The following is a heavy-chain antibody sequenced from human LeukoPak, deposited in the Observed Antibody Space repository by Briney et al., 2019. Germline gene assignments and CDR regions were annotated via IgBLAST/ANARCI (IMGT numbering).Heavy chain of an antibody. CDR3: ARAPWIQLWSRTRDFDDY. Sequence: GESLRLSCAASGFTFSSYAMHWVRQAPGKGLEWVAVISYDGSNKYYADSVKGRFTISRDNSKNTLYLQMNSLRAEDTAVYYCARAPWIQLWSRTRDFDDYWGQGTLVTVSS. J-gene: IGHJ4*02. CDR2: ISYDGSNK. D-gene: IGHD5-18*01. CDR1: GFTFSSYA. V-gene: IGHV3-30*04.